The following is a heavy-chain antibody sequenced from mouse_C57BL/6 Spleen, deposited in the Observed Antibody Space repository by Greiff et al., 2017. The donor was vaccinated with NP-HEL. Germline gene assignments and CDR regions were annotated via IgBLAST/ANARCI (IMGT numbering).Heavy chain of an antibody. J-gene: IGHJ1*03. Sequence: VQLQQSGPELVKPGDSVKISCKASGYSFTGYFMNWVMQSHGKSLEWIGRINPYNGDTFYNQKFKGKATLTVDKSSSTAHMELRSLTSEDSAVYYCARSLITTVVAHWYFDVWGTGTTVTVSS. D-gene: IGHD1-1*01. CDR1: GYSFTGYF. CDR3: ARSLITTVVAHWYFDV. CDR2: INPYNGDT. V-gene: IGHV1-20*01.